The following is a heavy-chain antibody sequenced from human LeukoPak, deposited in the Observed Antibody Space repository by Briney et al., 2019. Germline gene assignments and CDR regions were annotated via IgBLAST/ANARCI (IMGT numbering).Heavy chain of an antibody. CDR2: ISYDGSNK. V-gene: IGHV3-30-3*01. CDR1: GFTFSSYA. J-gene: IGHJ4*02. Sequence: PGRSLRLSCAASGFTFSSYAMHWVRQAPGKGLEWVAVISYDGSNKYYADSVKGRFTISRDNSKNTLYLQMNSLRAEDTAVYYCARDSPYYYDSSGYYLFDYWGQGTLVTVSS. CDR3: ARDSPYYYDSSGYYLFDY. D-gene: IGHD3-22*01.